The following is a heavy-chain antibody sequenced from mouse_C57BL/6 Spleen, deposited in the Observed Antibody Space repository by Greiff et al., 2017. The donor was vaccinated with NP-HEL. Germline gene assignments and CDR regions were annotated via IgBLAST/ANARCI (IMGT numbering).Heavy chain of an antibody. CDR1: GYTFTSYT. V-gene: IGHV1-4*01. CDR2: INPSSGYT. J-gene: IGHJ1*03. CDR3: ARTDWYFDV. Sequence: QVHVKQSGAELARPGASVKMSCKASGYTFTSYTMHWVKQRPGQGLEWIGYINPSSGYTKYNQKFKDKATLTADKSSSTAYMQLSSLTSEDSAVYYCARTDWYFDVWGTGTTVTVSS.